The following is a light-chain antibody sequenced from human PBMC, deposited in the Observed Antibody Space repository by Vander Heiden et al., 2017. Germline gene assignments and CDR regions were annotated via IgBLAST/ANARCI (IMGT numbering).Light chain of an antibody. CDR2: GAS. Sequence: DIQMTQSPSSLSASVGDRVTITCRASQSIDNCLNWYQQKPGKPPSLLMYGASSLQSGVPSRFSGSGSGTQFTLTINSLQPEDFATYYCQQCVNSPRTFGQGTKVEL. CDR1: QSIDNC. J-gene: IGKJ1*01. V-gene: IGKV1-39*01. CDR3: QQCVNSPRT.